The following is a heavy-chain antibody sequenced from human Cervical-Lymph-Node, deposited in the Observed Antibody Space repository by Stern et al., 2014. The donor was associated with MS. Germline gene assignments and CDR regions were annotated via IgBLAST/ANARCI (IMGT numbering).Heavy chain of an antibody. J-gene: IGHJ5*02. Sequence: QVQLVQSGAEVKKPGASMKVSCKASGYSFSDFYIHWVRQAPGQGLEWMGRINPKSGGTKYAQKFRGRVLMTRDTSSITIYTELSRLKSDDTAVYYCTRGDLVIVSVVLGRFDPWGQGTLATVAS. CDR3: TRGDLVIVSVVLGRFDP. CDR1: GYSFSDFY. V-gene: IGHV1-2*06. D-gene: IGHD2/OR15-2a*01. CDR2: INPKSGGT.